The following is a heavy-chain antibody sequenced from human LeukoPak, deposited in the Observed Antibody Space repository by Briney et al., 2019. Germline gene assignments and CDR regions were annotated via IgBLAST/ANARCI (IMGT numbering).Heavy chain of an antibody. V-gene: IGHV3-23*01. CDR2: ISGSGVST. J-gene: IGHJ4*02. CDR3: AKGVNILTGYDY. CDR1: GFTFSSYA. Sequence: GGSLRLPCAASGFTFSSYAMSWVRQAPGKGLEWVSAISGSGVSTYYADSVKGRFTISRDNSKNTLYLQVNSLRAEDTAVYYCAKGVNILTGYDYWGQGTLVTVSS. D-gene: IGHD3-9*01.